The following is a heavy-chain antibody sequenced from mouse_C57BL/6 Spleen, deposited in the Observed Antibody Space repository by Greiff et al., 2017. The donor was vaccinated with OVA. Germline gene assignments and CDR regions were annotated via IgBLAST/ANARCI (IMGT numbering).Heavy chain of an antibody. Sequence: EVKLQESGPGLVKPSQSLSLTCSVTGYSITSGYYWNWIRQFPGNKLEWMGYISYDGSNNYNPSLKNRISITRDTSKNQFFLKLNSVTTEDTATYYCARVGSSSMDYWGQGTSVTVSS. CDR2: ISYDGSN. V-gene: IGHV3-6*01. D-gene: IGHD1-1*01. CDR3: ARVGSSSMDY. CDR1: GYSITSGYY. J-gene: IGHJ4*01.